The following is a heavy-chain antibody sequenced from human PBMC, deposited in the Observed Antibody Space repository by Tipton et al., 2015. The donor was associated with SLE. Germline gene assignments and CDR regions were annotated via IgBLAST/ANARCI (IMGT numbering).Heavy chain of an antibody. CDR2: VRYDGGNP. J-gene: IGHJ6*02. Sequence: FSGNYWGWIRQPPGKGLEWVAFVRYDGGNPYYADSVKGRFTISKDKSKNTLHLEMNRLRGADTAVYYCAKGQQAPQAGGLEVWGQGTTVTVSS. D-gene: IGHD6-13*01. CDR3: AKGQQAPQAGGLEV. CDR1: FSGNY. V-gene: IGHV3-30*02.